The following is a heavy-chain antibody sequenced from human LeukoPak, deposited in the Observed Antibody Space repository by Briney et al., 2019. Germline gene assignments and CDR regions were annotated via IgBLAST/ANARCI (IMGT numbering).Heavy chain of an antibody. CDR2: IKQDGSEK. D-gene: IGHD3-10*01. CDR1: GFTFSNYW. J-gene: IGHJ5*02. Sequence: GGSLRLSCAASGFTFSNYWMSWVRQAPGKGLEWVANIKQDGSEKSYEDSVKGRFTISRDNGKNSLYIQMNSLRAEDTAVYYCARTPYGSGTYSPCDLWGQGTLVTVSS. V-gene: IGHV3-7*01. CDR3: ARTPYGSGTYSPCDL.